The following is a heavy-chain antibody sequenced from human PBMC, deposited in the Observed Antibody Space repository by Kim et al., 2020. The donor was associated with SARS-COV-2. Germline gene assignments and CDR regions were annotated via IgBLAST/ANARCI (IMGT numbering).Heavy chain of an antibody. CDR1: GFTFSDSA. CDR3: TTVPPYTNSWWDAFDI. Sequence: GGSLRLSCAASGFTFSDSAIYWVRQASGKGLEWVGRIRSKANNYATAYAASVKGRFSISRDDSKNTAYLQMNSLKTEDTAIYYCTTVPPYTNSWWDAFDIWGQGTMVTVSS. V-gene: IGHV3-73*01. J-gene: IGHJ3*02. CDR2: IRSKANNYAT. D-gene: IGHD6-13*01.